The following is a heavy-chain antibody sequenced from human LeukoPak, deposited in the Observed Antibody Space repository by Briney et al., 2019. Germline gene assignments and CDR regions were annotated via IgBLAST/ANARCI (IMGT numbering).Heavy chain of an antibody. CDR1: GFTFSNYG. CDR2: ISYDGNNK. Sequence: GGSLRLSCAASGFTFSNYGMHWVRQAPGKGLEWVAVISYDGNNKYYADSVKGRFTISRDNSKNTLYLQMNSLRAEDTAVYYCAKEVLRSKYFQHWGQGTLVTVSS. CDR3: AKEVLRSKYFQH. V-gene: IGHV3-30*18. J-gene: IGHJ1*01. D-gene: IGHD4-17*01.